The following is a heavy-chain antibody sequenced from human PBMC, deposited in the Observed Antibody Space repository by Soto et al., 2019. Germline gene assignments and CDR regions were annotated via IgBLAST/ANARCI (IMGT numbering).Heavy chain of an antibody. CDR3: ARQIYDSDTGPNFQYYFDS. J-gene: IGHJ4*02. V-gene: IGHV5-10-1*01. CDR1: GYSFAGYW. D-gene: IGHD3-22*01. CDR2: IDPSDSQT. Sequence: GESLKISCKGSGYSFAGYWVTWVRQKPGKGLEWMGRIDPSDSQTYYSPSFRGHVTISVTKSITTVFLQWSSLRASDTAMYYCARQIYDSDTGPNFQYYFDSWGQGTPVTVSS.